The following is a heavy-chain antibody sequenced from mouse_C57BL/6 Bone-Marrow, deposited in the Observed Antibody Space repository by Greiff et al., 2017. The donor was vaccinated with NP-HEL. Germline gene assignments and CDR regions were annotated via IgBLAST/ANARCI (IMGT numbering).Heavy chain of an antibody. Sequence: DVHLVESGEGLVKPGGSLKLSCAASGFTFSSYAMSWVRQTPEKRLEWVAYISSGGDYIYYADTVKGRFTISRDNARNTLYLQMSSLKSEDTAMYYCTRAGIYYFYAMDYWGQGTSVTVSS. CDR2: ISSGGDYI. CDR1: GFTFSSYA. V-gene: IGHV5-9-1*02. CDR3: TRAGIYYFYAMDY. D-gene: IGHD1-1*01. J-gene: IGHJ4*01.